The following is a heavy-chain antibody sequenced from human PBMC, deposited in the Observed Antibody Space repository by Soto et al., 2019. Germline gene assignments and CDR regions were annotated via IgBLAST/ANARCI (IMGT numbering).Heavy chain of an antibody. J-gene: IGHJ4*02. CDR3: ARDPWAADY. V-gene: IGHV3-66*01. D-gene: IGHD3-16*01. CDR1: GFTVSTKY. Sequence: EVQLVESGGGLVQPGGSLRLSCAASGFTVSTKYMSWVRQAPGKGLECVSVIYSGGSTFDADSVRGRFTISRDNSKNTVNLQMNSLRAEDTAVYYCARDPWAADYWGQGTLVTVSS. CDR2: IYSGGST.